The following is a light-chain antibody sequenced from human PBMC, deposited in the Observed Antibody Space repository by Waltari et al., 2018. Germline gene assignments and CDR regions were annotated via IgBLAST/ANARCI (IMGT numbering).Light chain of an antibody. CDR2: EVT. CDR1: SSDVGGFNL. V-gene: IGLV2-23*02. CDR3: CSYAGSSTLV. Sequence: QSALTQPASVSGSPGQSITISCSGPSSDVGGFNLVSWYQRHPRKAPRLIIYEVTKRPSGVSTRFSASKSGNTASLTVSGLQAEDEADYYCCSYAGSSTLVFGGGTKLTVL. J-gene: IGLJ2*01.